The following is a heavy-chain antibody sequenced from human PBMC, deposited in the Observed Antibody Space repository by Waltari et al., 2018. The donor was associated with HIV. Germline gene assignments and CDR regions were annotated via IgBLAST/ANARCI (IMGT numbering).Heavy chain of an antibody. CDR3: ARDWRCSGGSCYSPTYYFDY. CDR2: IKQDGSEK. V-gene: IGHV3-7*01. Sequence: EVQLVESGGGLVQPGGSLRLSCAASGFTFSSYWMSWVRQAPGKGLEWVANIKQDGSEKYYVDSVKGRFTISRDNAKNSLYLQMNSLRAEDTAVYYCARDWRCSGGSCYSPTYYFDYWGQGTLVTVSS. CDR1: GFTFSSYW. J-gene: IGHJ4*02. D-gene: IGHD2-15*01.